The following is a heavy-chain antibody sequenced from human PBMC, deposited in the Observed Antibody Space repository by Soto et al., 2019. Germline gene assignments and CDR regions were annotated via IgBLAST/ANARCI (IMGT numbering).Heavy chain of an antibody. CDR3: ARYRREAVAGYTLDN. J-gene: IGHJ4*02. V-gene: IGHV4-31*03. Sequence: PSETLSLTCTVSGGSISSGGYYWSWIRQHPGKGLEWIGYIYYSGSTYYNPSLKSRVTISEDTSKSQFSLKVNSMTAADTAVYYCARYRREAVAGYTLDNWGQGILVTVSS. CDR1: GGSISSGGYY. CDR2: IYYSGST. D-gene: IGHD6-13*01.